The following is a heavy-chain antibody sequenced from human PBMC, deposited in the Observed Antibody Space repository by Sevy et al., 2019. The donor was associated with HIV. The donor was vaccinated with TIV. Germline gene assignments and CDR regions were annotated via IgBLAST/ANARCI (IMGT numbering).Heavy chain of an antibody. D-gene: IGHD2-15*01. CDR1: GVSISGGAYY. J-gene: IGHJ5*02. V-gene: IGHV4-39*01. CDR3: ARRGDNNWFDP. CDR2: ISYTGST. Sequence: SETLSLTCTVSGVSISGGAYYWGWIRQRPGKGLEWIASISYTGSTYYNPSLKSRVTISVDTSKNQFSLKLTSVTAADTAVYYCARRGDNNWFDPWGQGTLVTVSS.